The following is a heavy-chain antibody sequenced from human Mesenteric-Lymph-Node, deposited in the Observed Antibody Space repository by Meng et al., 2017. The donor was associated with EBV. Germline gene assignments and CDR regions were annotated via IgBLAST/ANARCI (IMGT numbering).Heavy chain of an antibody. V-gene: IGHV3-30*18. D-gene: IGHD6-13*01. CDR1: GFSFSGYA. CDR2: ISYDASNI. CDR3: AKGGSYSSSWYLDY. Sequence: EGLGGGGVRPGRSLGPSFAASGFSFSGYAMHWVRQAPGKGLQWVAVISYDASNIYYAESVKGRFTISRDNSKNTLYLQMNSLRAEDTAVYYCAKGGSYSSSWYLDYWGQGALVTVSS. J-gene: IGHJ4*02.